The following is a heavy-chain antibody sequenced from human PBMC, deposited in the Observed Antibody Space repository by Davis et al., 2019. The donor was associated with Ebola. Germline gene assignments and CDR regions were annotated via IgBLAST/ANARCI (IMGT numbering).Heavy chain of an antibody. J-gene: IGHJ1*01. CDR3: AKSASYYDSSGYYGPAEYFQH. V-gene: IGHV3-23*01. CDR1: GFTFSSYA. CDR2: ISGSGGST. Sequence: GGSLRLSCAASGFTFSSYAMSWVRQAPGKGLEWVSAISGSGGSTYYADSVKGRFTISRDNSKNTLYLQMNSLRAEDTAVYYCAKSASYYDSSGYYGPAEYFQHWGQGTLVTVSS. D-gene: IGHD3-22*01.